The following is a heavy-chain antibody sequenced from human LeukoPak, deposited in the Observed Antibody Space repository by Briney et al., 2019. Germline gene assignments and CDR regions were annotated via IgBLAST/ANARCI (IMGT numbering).Heavy chain of an antibody. J-gene: IGHJ4*02. V-gene: IGHV4-30-2*01. Sequence: PSQTLSLTCTVSGDSISNGGYYWSWIRQPPGKGLEWIGYIHHSGSTYYKSSLKSRVTISIERSKNQFSLKLSSVTVADTAVYYCARGGQYYNTDYWGQGTLVTVSS. CDR2: IHHSGST. CDR3: ARGGQYYNTDY. CDR1: GDSISNGGYY. D-gene: IGHD2/OR15-2a*01.